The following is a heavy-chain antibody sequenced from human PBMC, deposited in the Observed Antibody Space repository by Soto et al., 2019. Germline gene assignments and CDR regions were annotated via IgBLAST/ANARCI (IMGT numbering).Heavy chain of an antibody. CDR1: GYTFTSYA. V-gene: IGHV1-3*01. CDR3: ATGYNWNWECYYYGMDV. Sequence: ASVKVSCKASGYTFTSYAMHWVRQAPGQRLEWMGWINAGNGNTKYSQKFQGRVTVTRDTSASTAYMELSSLRSEDTAVYYCATGYNWNWECYYYGMDVWGQGTTVTVSS. CDR2: INAGNGNT. D-gene: IGHD1-7*01. J-gene: IGHJ6*02.